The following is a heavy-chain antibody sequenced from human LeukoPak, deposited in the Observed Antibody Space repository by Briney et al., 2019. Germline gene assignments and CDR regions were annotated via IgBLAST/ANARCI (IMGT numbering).Heavy chain of an antibody. Sequence: SETLSLTCTVSGGSISSSSYYWGWIRQPPGKGLEWIGSIYYSGSTYYNPSLKSRVTISVDTSKNQFSLKLSSVTAADTAVYYCARADDYYDSSGWGFDYWGQGTLVTVSS. D-gene: IGHD3-22*01. CDR1: GGSISSSSYY. CDR3: ARADDYYDSSGWGFDY. V-gene: IGHV4-39*07. CDR2: IYYSGST. J-gene: IGHJ4*02.